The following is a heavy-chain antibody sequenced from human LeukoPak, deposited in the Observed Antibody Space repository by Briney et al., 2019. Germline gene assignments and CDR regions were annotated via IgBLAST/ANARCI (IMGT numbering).Heavy chain of an antibody. CDR2: ISSSSSYI. CDR3: ARDYHRAYYDSSGYYLFDY. J-gene: IGHJ4*02. Sequence: PGGSLRLSCAASGFTFSSYSMNWVRQAPGKGLEWVSSISSSSSYIYYADSVKGRFTISRDNAKNSLYLQMNSLRAEDTAVYYCARDYHRAYYDSSGYYLFDYWGQGTLVTVSS. CDR1: GFTFSSYS. D-gene: IGHD3-22*01. V-gene: IGHV3-21*01.